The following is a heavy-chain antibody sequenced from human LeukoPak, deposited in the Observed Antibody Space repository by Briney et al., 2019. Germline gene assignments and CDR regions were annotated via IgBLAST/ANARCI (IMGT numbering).Heavy chain of an antibody. J-gene: IGHJ3*02. Sequence: GGSLRLSCAASGFTVSSNSMTWVRQAPGKGLEWVSVIYSGGSTYYADSVKGRFTISRDNSENTLYLQMNSLRAEDTAVYYCARDSTGVDAFDIWGQGTMVTVSS. CDR1: GFTVSSNS. CDR3: ARDSTGVDAFDI. D-gene: IGHD1-1*01. CDR2: IYSGGST. V-gene: IGHV3-53*01.